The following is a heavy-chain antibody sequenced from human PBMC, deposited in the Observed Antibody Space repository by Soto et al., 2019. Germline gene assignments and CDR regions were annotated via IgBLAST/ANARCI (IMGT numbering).Heavy chain of an antibody. J-gene: IGHJ4*02. V-gene: IGHV4-4*02. CDR3: ARKAWVRFDY. Sequence: TSVTRSLTCAVSGNSISRSGVLTWVRQPPGKGLEWIGEVFHTGNTYYNPSLKSRLTMSVDKSRNEFSLKLTSVTAADTAIYYCARKAWVRFDYWGQGALVTVSS. D-gene: IGHD7-27*01. CDR1: GNSISRSGV. CDR2: VFHTGNT.